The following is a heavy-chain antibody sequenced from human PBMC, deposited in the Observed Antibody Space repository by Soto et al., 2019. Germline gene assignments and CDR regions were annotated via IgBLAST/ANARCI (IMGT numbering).Heavy chain of an antibody. CDR3: VRGYSSSFDY. CDR2: TYYRSKWTN. Sequence: SQTLSLTCAISGDSVSSISASWNWIRQSPSRGLEWLRRTYYRSKWTNDYAVSVKSRITINPDTSKNQFSLQLSSVTPEDTAMYYCVRGYSSSFDYWGQGTLVTVSS. J-gene: IGHJ4*02. V-gene: IGHV6-1*01. D-gene: IGHD2-15*01. CDR1: GDSVSSISAS.